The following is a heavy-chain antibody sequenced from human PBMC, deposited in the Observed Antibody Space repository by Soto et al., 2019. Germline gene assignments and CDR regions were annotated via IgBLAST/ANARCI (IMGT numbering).Heavy chain of an antibody. V-gene: IGHV3-23*01. CDR3: AKSLAGRTYYDILTGYIYYGMDV. J-gene: IGHJ6*02. Sequence: GGSLRLSCAASGFTFSSYAMSWVRQAPGKGLEWVSAISGSGGSTYYADSVKGRITISRDNSNNTLYLQMNSLRAEDTAVYYCAKSLAGRTYYDILTGYIYYGMDVWGQGTTVTVSS. D-gene: IGHD3-9*01. CDR1: GFTFSSYA. CDR2: ISGSGGST.